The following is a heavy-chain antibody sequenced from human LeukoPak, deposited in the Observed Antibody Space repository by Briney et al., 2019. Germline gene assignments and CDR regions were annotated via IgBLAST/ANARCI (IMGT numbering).Heavy chain of an antibody. CDR3: ARPHSSAGGY. J-gene: IGHJ4*02. V-gene: IGHV3-48*03. CDR2: ISSSGSTI. D-gene: IGHD6-13*01. Sequence: GGSLRLSCAASEFTFSSYEMNWVRQAPGKGLEWVSYISSSGSTIYYADSVKGRFTISRDNAKNSLDLQMNSLRAEDTAVYYCARPHSSAGGYWGQGTLVTVSS. CDR1: EFTFSSYE.